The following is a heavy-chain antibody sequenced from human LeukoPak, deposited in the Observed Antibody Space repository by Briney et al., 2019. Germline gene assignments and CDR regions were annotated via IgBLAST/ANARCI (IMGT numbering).Heavy chain of an antibody. CDR3: ARDRTAGTDYYYYYMDV. CDR2: IIPIFGTA. Sequence: ASVKVSCKASGYTFTSYAMNWVRQAPGQGLEWMGGIIPIFGTANYAQKFQGRVTITTDESTSTAYMELSSLRSEDTAVYYCARDRTAGTDYYYYYMDVWGKGTTVTVSS. D-gene: IGHD6-13*01. J-gene: IGHJ6*03. V-gene: IGHV1-69*05. CDR1: GYTFTSYA.